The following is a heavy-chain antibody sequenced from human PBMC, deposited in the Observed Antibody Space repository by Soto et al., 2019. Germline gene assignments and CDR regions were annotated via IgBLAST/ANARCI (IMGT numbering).Heavy chain of an antibody. D-gene: IGHD2-2*01. Sequence: GGSLRLSCAASGFTFSSYAMHWVRQAPGKGLEWVAVISYDGSNKYYADSVKGRLTISRDNSKNTLYLQMNSLRAEDTAVYYCARGEPDNVLVPASVPIFQHWGQGTLVTVSS. CDR3: ARGEPDNVLVPASVPIFQH. CDR2: ISYDGSNK. J-gene: IGHJ1*01. CDR1: GFTFSSYA. V-gene: IGHV3-30*14.